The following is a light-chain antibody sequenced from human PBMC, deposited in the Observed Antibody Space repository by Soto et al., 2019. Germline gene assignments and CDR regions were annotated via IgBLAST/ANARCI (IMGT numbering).Light chain of an antibody. CDR2: DVS. CDR3: SSYTTVRTLV. J-gene: IGLJ3*02. CDR1: SRCPGDYNS. V-gene: IGLV2-14*01. Sequence: QSALTQPGSESGSPGQSMTLSCTGTSRCPGDYNSVSWYQHHPGKAPRLMIYDVSHRPSGVSNRFSCSKSGNTAFLTISGLQTEDEADYSCSSYTTVRTLVFGEGTKVTV.